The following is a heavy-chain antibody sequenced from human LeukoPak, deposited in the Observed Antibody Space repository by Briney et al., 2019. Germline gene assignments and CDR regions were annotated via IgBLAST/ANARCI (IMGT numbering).Heavy chain of an antibody. J-gene: IGHJ4*02. CDR2: TTSGFTP. CDR3: AKDYSDSRVADVFLEY. CDR1: GLTFSDYA. Sequence: GGSLRLSCAASGLTFSDYAMSWFRQAPGKGLEWVSGTTSGFTPLYADSVKGRFTISRDNSKNTFHLQLNSLRAEDTAVYYCAKDYSDSRVADVFLEYWGQGTLVTVSS. D-gene: IGHD2-15*01. V-gene: IGHV3-23*01.